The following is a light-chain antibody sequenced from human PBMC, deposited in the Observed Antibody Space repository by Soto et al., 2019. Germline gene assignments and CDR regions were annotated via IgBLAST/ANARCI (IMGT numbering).Light chain of an antibody. CDR1: QSIANW. CDR2: DAS. Sequence: DIQMTQSPSTLSASVRDRVTITCRASQSIANWLDWYQQKPGKAPKLLIYDASSLESGVPSRFSGRGSGTEFTLTISSQQPDDFATYYCQQYNSHTFVGFGPGTKVDIK. CDR3: QQYNSHTFVG. J-gene: IGKJ3*01. V-gene: IGKV1-5*01.